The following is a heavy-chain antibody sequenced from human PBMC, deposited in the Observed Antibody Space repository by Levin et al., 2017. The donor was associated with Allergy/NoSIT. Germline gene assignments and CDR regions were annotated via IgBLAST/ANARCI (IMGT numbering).Heavy chain of an antibody. D-gene: IGHD3-22*01. J-gene: IGHJ4*02. CDR3: AKDPPGKWTSSGHFEY. CDR1: GFTFSNYG. CDR2: ISYDGSYQ. Sequence: HAGGSLRLSCAASGFTFSNYGMHWVRQAPGKGLEWVAVISYDGSYQYYADSVKGRFTISRDNSNNTLFLQMNCLRDEDTAVYYCAKDPPGKWTSSGHFEYWGQGTLVTVAS. V-gene: IGHV3-30*18.